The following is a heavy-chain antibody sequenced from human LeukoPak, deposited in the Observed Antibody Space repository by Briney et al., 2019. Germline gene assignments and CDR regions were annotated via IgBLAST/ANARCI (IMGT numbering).Heavy chain of an antibody. CDR2: ISGRGDGT. J-gene: IGHJ4*02. D-gene: IGHD2-2*02. CDR3: VKGCSSTGCYTSEW. CDR1: GFAFSSYA. Sequence: GGSLRLSCAASGFAFSSYAMTWVRQAPGKGLEWVSVISGRGDGTHYADSVRGRFRISRDNSKNTMYLQMSSLRAEDTALYYCVKGCSSTGCYTSEWWGQGTLVTVSS. V-gene: IGHV3-23*01.